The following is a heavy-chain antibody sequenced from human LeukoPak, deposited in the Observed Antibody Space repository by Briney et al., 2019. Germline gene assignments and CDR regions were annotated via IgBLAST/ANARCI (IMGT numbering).Heavy chain of an antibody. CDR1: GYTFTSYG. CDR3: ARYEDPGYSSSWIDY. CDR2: ISAYNGNT. D-gene: IGHD6-13*01. V-gene: IGHV1-18*01. Sequence: ASVKVSCKASGYTFTSYGISWVRQAPGQGHEWMGWISAYNGNTNYAQKLQGRVTMTTDTSTSTAYMELRSLRSDDTAVYYCARYEDPGYSSSWIDYWGQGTLVTVSS. J-gene: IGHJ4*02.